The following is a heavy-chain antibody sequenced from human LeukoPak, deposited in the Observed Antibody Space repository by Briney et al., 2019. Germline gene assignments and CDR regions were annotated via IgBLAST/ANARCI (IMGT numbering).Heavy chain of an antibody. J-gene: IGHJ4*01. CDR2: ISGSGCST. Sequence: GGSLRLSCAASGFTFSIYAMSWVRQAPGKGLEWVSAISGSGCSTYYADSVKGRFTISRDNSKNTLYLQMNSLRAEDTAIYYCAKEWTDGSSGWYAYDYWGQGTLVTVSS. CDR1: GFTFSIYA. CDR3: AKEWTDGSSGWYAYDY. D-gene: IGHD6-19*01. V-gene: IGHV3-23*01.